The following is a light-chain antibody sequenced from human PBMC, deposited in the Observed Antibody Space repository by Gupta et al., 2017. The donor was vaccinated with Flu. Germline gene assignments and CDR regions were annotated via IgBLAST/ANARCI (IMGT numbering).Light chain of an antibody. CDR2: EVS. Sequence: QSALTQPASVSGSPGQSITISCTGTSSDVGSYNLVSWYQQHPGKAHKLMIYEVSRRPAGISNRFSGSKAGNTASLRISGLQAEDEAEYFCCSYAGSVLYVFGTGTKVTVL. J-gene: IGLJ1*01. CDR1: SSDVGSYNL. CDR3: CSYAGSVLYV. V-gene: IGLV2-23*02.